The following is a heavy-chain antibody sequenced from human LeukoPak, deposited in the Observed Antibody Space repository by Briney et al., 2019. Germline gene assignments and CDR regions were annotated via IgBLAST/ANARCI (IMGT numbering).Heavy chain of an antibody. J-gene: IGHJ3*02. Sequence: GASVKVSCKASGGTFSSYAISWVRQAPGQGLEWMGGIIPIFGTANYALKFQGRVTITADESTSTAYMELSSLRSEDTAVYYCARDAEYYYDSSGYPREAFDIWGQGTMVTVSS. CDR3: ARDAEYYYDSSGYPREAFDI. D-gene: IGHD3-22*01. CDR1: GGTFSSYA. V-gene: IGHV1-69*13. CDR2: IIPIFGTA.